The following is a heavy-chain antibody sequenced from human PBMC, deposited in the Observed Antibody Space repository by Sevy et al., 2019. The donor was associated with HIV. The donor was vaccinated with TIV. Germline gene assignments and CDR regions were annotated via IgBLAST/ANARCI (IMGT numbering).Heavy chain of an antibody. D-gene: IGHD3-3*01. CDR1: GGSISSGGYY. CDR2: IYYSGST. Sequence: SENLSLTCTVSGGSISSGGYYWSWIRQHPGKGLEWIGYIYYSGSTYYNPSLKSRVTISVDTSKNQFSLKLSSVTAADTAVYYCASITTGSDAFDIWGQGTMVTVSS. CDR3: ASITTGSDAFDI. J-gene: IGHJ3*02. V-gene: IGHV4-31*03.